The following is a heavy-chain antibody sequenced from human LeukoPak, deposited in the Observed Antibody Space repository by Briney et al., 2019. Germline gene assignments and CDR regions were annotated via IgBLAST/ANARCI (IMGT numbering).Heavy chain of an antibody. J-gene: IGHJ4*02. Sequence: ASVKVSCKASGYTFISYGISWVRQAPGQGLEWMGWISAYNGNTNYAQKLQGRVTMTTDTSTSTAYMEPRSLRSDDTAVYYCARVIVGYFLKSGWYVDYWGQGTLVTVSS. CDR1: GYTFISYG. V-gene: IGHV1-18*01. D-gene: IGHD6-19*01. CDR3: ARVIVGYFLKSGWYVDY. CDR2: ISAYNGNT.